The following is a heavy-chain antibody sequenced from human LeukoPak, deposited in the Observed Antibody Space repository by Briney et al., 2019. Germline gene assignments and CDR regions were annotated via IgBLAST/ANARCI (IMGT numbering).Heavy chain of an antibody. V-gene: IGHV4-34*01. CDR1: GGSFSGYY. Sequence: SETLSLTSAVYGGSFSGYYWSWIRQPPGKGLEWIGSIYYSGSTYYNPSLKSRVTISVDTSKNQFSLKLSSVTAADTAVYYCASDFGVVFNWFDPWGQGTLVTVSS. J-gene: IGHJ5*02. CDR2: IYYSGST. D-gene: IGHD3-3*01. CDR3: ASDFGVVFNWFDP.